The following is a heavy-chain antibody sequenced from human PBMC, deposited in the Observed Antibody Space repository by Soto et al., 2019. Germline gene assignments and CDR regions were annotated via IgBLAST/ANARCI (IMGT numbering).Heavy chain of an antibody. Sequence: PSETLSLTCTVSGGSISSYYWSWIRQPPGKGLEWIGYIYYSGSTNYNPSLKSRVTISVDTSKNQFSLKLTSVTAADTAVYYCARVEPSGSGWYVDYWGQGTLVTVSS. CDR1: GGSISSYY. CDR2: IYYSGST. D-gene: IGHD6-19*01. J-gene: IGHJ4*02. V-gene: IGHV4-59*01. CDR3: ARVEPSGSGWYVDY.